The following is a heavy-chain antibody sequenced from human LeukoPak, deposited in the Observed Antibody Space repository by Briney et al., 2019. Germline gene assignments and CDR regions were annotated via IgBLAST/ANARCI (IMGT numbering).Heavy chain of an antibody. D-gene: IGHD6-13*01. CDR1: GGSISSYY. CDR2: IYYSGST. Sequence: SETLSLTCTVSGGSISSYYWSWIRQPPGKGLEWIGYIYYSGSTNYNPSLKSRVTISVDTSKNQFSLKLSSVTAADTAVYYCARQYSSSWKTFDYRGQGTLVTVSS. V-gene: IGHV4-59*01. J-gene: IGHJ4*02. CDR3: ARQYSSSWKTFDY.